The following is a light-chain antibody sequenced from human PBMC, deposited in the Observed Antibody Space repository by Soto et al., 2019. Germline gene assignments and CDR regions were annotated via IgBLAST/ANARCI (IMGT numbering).Light chain of an antibody. CDR2: AAS. Sequence: IQMTQSPSSLSASLGDRVTITRRASQNINNYLSWYHHRPGKAPKLLIYAASSLQSGVQSRFSGSGSGTDFALTISSLQPEDFATYYCLQDYIYPWTFGQGTKVDIK. V-gene: IGKV1-6*01. J-gene: IGKJ1*01. CDR1: QNINNY. CDR3: LQDYIYPWT.